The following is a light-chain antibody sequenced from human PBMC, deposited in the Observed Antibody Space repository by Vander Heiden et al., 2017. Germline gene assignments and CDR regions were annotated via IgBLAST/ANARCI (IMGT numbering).Light chain of an antibody. J-gene: IGKJ4*01. CDR3: QQDESNPLT. CDR2: WAS. V-gene: IGKV4-1*01. Sequence: DFVMPQSPHPLPVSLGERAPTHCKSSQSVLYSSNNKNYLPWYQEKPGQPPKRLIYWASNRESGVPDRCRGSGSGTDFTRTSSSLQAEDGAVYYCQQDESNPLTCGGGTKVEIK. CDR1: QSVLYSSNNKNY.